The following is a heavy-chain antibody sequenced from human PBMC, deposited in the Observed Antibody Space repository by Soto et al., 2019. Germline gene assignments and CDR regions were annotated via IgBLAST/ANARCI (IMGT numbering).Heavy chain of an antibody. Sequence: GGSLRLSCAVSGFSVIDAWMSWVRQTPGKGLEWVGHITDKTDGGTTDYTAPVKGRFIISRDDSKNTLDLEMNNLNTEDTGVYYCTAEGGYSSSPWWFDPWGPGTLVTVSS. J-gene: IGHJ5*02. CDR1: GFSVIDAW. CDR2: ITDKTDGGTT. D-gene: IGHD5-18*01. CDR3: TAEGGYSSSPWWFDP. V-gene: IGHV3-15*01.